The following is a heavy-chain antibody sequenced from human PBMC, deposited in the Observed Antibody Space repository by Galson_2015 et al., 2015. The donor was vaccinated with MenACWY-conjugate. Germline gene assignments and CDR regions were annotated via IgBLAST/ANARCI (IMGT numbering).Heavy chain of an antibody. V-gene: IGHV1-69*13. CDR2: IIPIFGTA. Sequence: SVKVSCKASGGTFSSYAISWVRQAPGQGLEWMGGIIPIFGTANYAQKFQGRVTITADESTSTAYMELSSLRSEDTAVYYCARVRRDSNYPQYYYYGMDVWGQGTTVTVSS. J-gene: IGHJ6*02. CDR1: GGTFSSYA. CDR3: ARVRRDSNYPQYYYYGMDV. D-gene: IGHD4-11*01.